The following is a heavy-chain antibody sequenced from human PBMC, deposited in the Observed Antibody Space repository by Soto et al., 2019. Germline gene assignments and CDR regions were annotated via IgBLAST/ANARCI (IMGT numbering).Heavy chain of an antibody. CDR2: ISGSGGST. J-gene: IGHJ4*02. V-gene: IGHV3-23*01. CDR1: GFTFSSYA. CDR3: AKDLVRFGDVLRFVEWLAPYFDY. D-gene: IGHD3-3*01. Sequence: HPGGSLRLSCAASGFTFSSYAMSWVRQAPGKGLEWVSAISGSGGSTYYADSVKGRFTISRDNSKNTLYLQMNSLGAEDTAVYYCAKDLVRFGDVLRFVEWLAPYFDYWGQGTLVTVSS.